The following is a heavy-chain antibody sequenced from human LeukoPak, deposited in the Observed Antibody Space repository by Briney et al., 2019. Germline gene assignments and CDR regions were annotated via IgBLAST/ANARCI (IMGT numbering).Heavy chain of an antibody. V-gene: IGHV3-7*01. D-gene: IGHD2-21*02. CDR2: INQEGRQK. CDR1: GFTFSIYW. J-gene: IGHJ3*01. Sequence: PGGSLRLSCASSGFTFSIYWMIGVRQAPGKGLEWAANINQEGRQKYYVDSVKGRFTISRDNAKNSFFLQMSSLRAEDTSVYYCVAGDWGARDSFDLWGRGTMVTVSS. CDR3: VAGDWGARDSFDL.